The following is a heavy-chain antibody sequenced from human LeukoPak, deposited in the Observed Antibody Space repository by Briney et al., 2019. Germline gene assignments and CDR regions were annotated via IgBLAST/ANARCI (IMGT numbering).Heavy chain of an antibody. V-gene: IGHV1-69*02. D-gene: IGHD1-1*01. CDR1: GGTFSSYT. Sequence: ASVKVSCKASGGTFSSYTISWVRQAPGQGLEWMGRIILILGIANYAQKFQGRVTITADKSTSTAYMELSSLRSEDTAVYYCARGWYNWNEGFDYWGQGTLVTVSS. CDR2: IILILGIA. J-gene: IGHJ4*02. CDR3: ARGWYNWNEGFDY.